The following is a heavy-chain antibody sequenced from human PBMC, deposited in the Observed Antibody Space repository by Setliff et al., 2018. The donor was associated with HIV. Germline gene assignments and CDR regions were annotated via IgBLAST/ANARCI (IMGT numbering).Heavy chain of an antibody. CDR3: ARATYTLQFLKWSPDSSLYYSYMDV. Sequence: SETLSLTCDVSGASFSSGGYYWSWIRQHPGKGLEWIGYMSYSGSTFYKSSLKSRVTMSIDTSKNQFSLMLSPVTAADTAVYYCARATYTLQFLKWSPDSSLYYSYMDVWGKGTTVTVSS. J-gene: IGHJ6*03. V-gene: IGHV4-31*02. CDR2: MSYSGST. CDR1: GASFSSGGYY. D-gene: IGHD3-3*01.